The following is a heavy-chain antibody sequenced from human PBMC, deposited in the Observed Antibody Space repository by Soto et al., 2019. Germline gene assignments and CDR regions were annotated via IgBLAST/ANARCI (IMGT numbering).Heavy chain of an antibody. CDR2: IYYSGST. CDR3: AREGVYVDYGDKNGMDV. D-gene: IGHD4-17*01. Sequence: PSETLSLTCTVSGGSISSGGYYWSWIRQHRGKGLEWIGYIYYSGSTYYNPSLKSRVTISVDTSKNQFSLKLSSVTAADTAVYYCAREGVYVDYGDKNGMDVWGQGTTVTVSS. J-gene: IGHJ6*02. V-gene: IGHV4-31*03. CDR1: GGSISSGGYY.